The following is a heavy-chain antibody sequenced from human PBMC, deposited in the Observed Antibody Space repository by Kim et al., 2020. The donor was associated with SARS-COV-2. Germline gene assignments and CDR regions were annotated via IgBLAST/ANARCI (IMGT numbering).Heavy chain of an antibody. J-gene: IGHJ3*02. D-gene: IGHD3-3*01. Sequence: SETLSLTCAVYGGSFSGYYWSWIRQPPGKGLEWIGEINHSGSTNYNPSLKSRVTISVDTSKNQFSLKLSSVTAADTAVYYCARGYYITIFGVVSQGGYAFDIWGQGTMVTVSS. CDR1: GGSFSGYY. V-gene: IGHV4-34*01. CDR3: ARGYYITIFGVVSQGGYAFDI. CDR2: INHSGST.